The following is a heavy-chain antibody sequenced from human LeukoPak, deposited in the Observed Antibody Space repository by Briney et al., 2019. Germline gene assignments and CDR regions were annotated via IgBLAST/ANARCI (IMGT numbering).Heavy chain of an antibody. CDR1: GYTFTSYY. Sequence: ASVTVSCTASGYTFTSYYMHWVRQAPGQGPEWMGIINPSGGSTSYAQKFQGRVTMTRDTSTSTVYMELSSLRSEDTAVYYCARGPLWELLRYWGQGTLVTVSS. CDR2: INPSGGST. CDR3: ARGPLWELLRY. J-gene: IGHJ4*02. D-gene: IGHD1-26*01. V-gene: IGHV1-46*01.